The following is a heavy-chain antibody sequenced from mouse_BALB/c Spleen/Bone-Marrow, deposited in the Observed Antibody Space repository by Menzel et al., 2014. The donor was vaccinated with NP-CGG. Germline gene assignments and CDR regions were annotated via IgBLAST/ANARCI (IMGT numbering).Heavy chain of an antibody. CDR2: IWGDGST. CDR3: ARDSFLITRALDY. J-gene: IGHJ4*01. CDR1: GFSLTGYG. Sequence: VHLVESGPGLVAPSQSLSITCTVSGFSLTGYGVSGVRQPPGKGLEWLGMIWGDGSTDYNSALKSRLSISKDNSKSQVFLKVNSLQTEDTARYYCARDSFLITRALDYWGQGTSVTVSS. D-gene: IGHD2-4*01. V-gene: IGHV2-6-7*01.